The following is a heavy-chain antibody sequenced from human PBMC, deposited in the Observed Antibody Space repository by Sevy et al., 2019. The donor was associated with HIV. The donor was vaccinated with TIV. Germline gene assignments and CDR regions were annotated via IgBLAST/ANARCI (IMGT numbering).Heavy chain of an antibody. V-gene: IGHV3-74*01. CDR2: IDGDGSST. Sequence: GGSLRLSCTASGFTFSRDWIHWVRRAPGKGLVWVSRIDGDGSSTTYADSVKGRFTISRDNAKNTLYLQMNSLRADDTAVYDCTRASEGAFDIWGQGTMVTASS. CDR1: GFTFSRDW. CDR3: TRASEGAFDI. J-gene: IGHJ3*02.